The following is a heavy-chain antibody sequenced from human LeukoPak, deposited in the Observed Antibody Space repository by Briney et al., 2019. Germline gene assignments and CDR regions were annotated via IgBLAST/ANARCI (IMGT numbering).Heavy chain of an antibody. CDR2: IKSKTDGVTT. CDR3: TTEIPTEYCSSTSCHRPPDY. J-gene: IGHJ4*02. V-gene: IGHV3-15*01. D-gene: IGHD2-2*01. Sequence: GGSLILSCAASGFTFSNAWMSWVRPAPGKGLEWVGRIKSKTDGVTTDYAAPVKGRFTISRDDSKNTLYLQMNSLKTEDTAVYYCTTEIPTEYCSSTSCHRPPDYLGQGTLVTVSS. CDR1: GFTFSNAW.